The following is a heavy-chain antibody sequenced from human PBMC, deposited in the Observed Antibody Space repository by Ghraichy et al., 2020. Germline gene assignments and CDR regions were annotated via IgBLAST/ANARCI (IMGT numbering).Heavy chain of an antibody. Sequence: GGSLRLSCAASGFTFGGYWMSWVRQAPGKGLEWVANINEDGIEEYYVDSVKGRFTISRDNAKNSLYLQMNGLRAEDTALYYCARARRGPTHTYQRLSFVDYWGQGTVVTLSS. CDR3: ARARRGPTHTYQRLSFVDY. J-gene: IGHJ4*02. V-gene: IGHV3-7*03. CDR1: GFTFGGYW. D-gene: IGHD2-2*01. CDR2: INEDGIEE.